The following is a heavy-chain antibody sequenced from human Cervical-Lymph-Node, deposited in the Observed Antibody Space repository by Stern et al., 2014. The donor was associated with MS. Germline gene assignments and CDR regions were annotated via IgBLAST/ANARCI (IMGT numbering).Heavy chain of an antibody. Sequence: QLQLQESGPGLVKPSETLSLTCTVSGGSTSSRNYFWAWIRQPPGKGLEWIASINYSGTTEYNPSLRSRVTISVDTSKDPFSLKVTSVTAADTAVYYCARRSSGWYTFDYWGQGTLVTVSS. V-gene: IGHV4-39*01. CDR2: INYSGTT. CDR1: GGSTSSRNYF. J-gene: IGHJ4*02. CDR3: ARRSSGWYTFDY. D-gene: IGHD6-19*01.